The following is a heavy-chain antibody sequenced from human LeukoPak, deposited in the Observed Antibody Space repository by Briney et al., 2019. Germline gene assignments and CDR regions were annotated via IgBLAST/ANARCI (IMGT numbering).Heavy chain of an antibody. J-gene: IGHJ4*02. D-gene: IGHD3-10*01. CDR3: ARDSGERGSGSYLIAY. CDR1: GFTFSSYG. CDR2: ISGSGGST. Sequence: GGSLRLSCAASGFTFSSYGMSWVRQAPGKGLEWVSDISGSGGSTYYADSVKGRFTISRDNSKKTLFLQMDNLRVEDTAVYYCARDSGERGSGSYLIAYWGQGTLVTVSS. V-gene: IGHV3-23*01.